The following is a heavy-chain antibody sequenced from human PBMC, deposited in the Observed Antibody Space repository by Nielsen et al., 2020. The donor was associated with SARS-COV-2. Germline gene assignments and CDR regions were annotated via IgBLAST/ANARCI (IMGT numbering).Heavy chain of an antibody. D-gene: IGHD6-19*01. Sequence: VKVSCTTSGYTFTSFAIHWVRQAPGQSLEWMGWINAGNGNTKYSQKFQGRVTMTRDTSANTAYMELSSLSSEDTAVYYCARITPSSGWDYWGQGTLVTVSS. CDR2: INAGNGNT. CDR3: ARITPSSGWDY. CDR1: GYTFTSFA. V-gene: IGHV1-3*01. J-gene: IGHJ4*02.